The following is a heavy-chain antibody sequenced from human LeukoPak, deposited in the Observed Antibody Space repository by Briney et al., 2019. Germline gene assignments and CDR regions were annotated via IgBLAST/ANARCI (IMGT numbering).Heavy chain of an antibody. CDR1: GFIFSSYE. J-gene: IGHJ5*02. Sequence: GGSLRLSCAASGFIFSSYEMNWVRQAPGKGLEWVSYISRSGSTIYYADSVKGRFTISRDNSKNTLYLQMSSLRAEDTAVYYCAKPPGLRRLDPWGQGTLVTVSS. D-gene: IGHD5-12*01. CDR2: ISRSGSTI. V-gene: IGHV3-48*03. CDR3: AKPPGLRRLDP.